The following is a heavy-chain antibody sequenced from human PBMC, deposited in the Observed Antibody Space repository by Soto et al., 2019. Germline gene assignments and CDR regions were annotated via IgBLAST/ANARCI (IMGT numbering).Heavy chain of an antibody. CDR2: INAGNGNT. CDR1: GYTFTSYG. D-gene: IGHD2-2*01. Sequence: EASVKVSCKASGYTFTSYGMHWVRQAPGQRLEWKGWINAGNGNTKYSQKYQGRVTITRDTSASTAYKELSSLRSEDTAVYYCARVYCSSTSCYAYPAQDYNWFDPWGQGTLVTVSS. J-gene: IGHJ5*02. CDR3: ARVYCSSTSCYAYPAQDYNWFDP. V-gene: IGHV1-3*01.